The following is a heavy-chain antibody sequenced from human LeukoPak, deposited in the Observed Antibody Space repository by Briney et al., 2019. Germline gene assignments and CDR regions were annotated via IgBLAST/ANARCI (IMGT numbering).Heavy chain of an antibody. D-gene: IGHD6-19*01. CDR1: GFTFSSYA. CDR2: ISGSGGST. J-gene: IGHJ4*02. CDR3: AKDGSSSGWYSPGY. V-gene: IGHV3-23*01. Sequence: GGSLRLSCAASGFTFSSYAMSWVRQAPGKGLEWVSAISGSGGSTYYADSVKGRFTISRDNSKNTLYLQMNSLRAEDTAVYYCAKDGSSSGWYSPGYWGQGTLVTVYS.